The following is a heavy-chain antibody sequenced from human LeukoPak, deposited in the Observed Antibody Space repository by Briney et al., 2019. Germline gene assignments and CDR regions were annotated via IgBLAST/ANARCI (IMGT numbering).Heavy chain of an antibody. CDR2: MNPNSGNT. V-gene: IGHV1-8*02. CDR1: GGTFSSYA. CDR3: ARVLDDSSGYPLRY. Sequence: ASVKVSCEASGGTFSSYAISWVRQATGQGLEWMGWMNPNSGNTGYAQKFQGRVTMTRNTSISTAYMELSSLRSEDTAVYYCARVLDDSSGYPLRYWGQGTLVTVSS. D-gene: IGHD3-22*01. J-gene: IGHJ4*02.